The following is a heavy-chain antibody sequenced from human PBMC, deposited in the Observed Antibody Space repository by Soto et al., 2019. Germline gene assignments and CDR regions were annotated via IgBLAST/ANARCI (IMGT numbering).Heavy chain of an antibody. CDR2: ISSSGSTI. V-gene: IGHV3-11*01. D-gene: IGHD3-22*01. CDR3: ARSHLYYDSSGYPDY. Sequence: GGSLRLSCAASGFTFSDYYMSWIRQAPGKGLEWVSYISSSGSTIYYADSVKGRFTISRDNARNSLYLQMNSLRAEDTAVYYCARSHLYYDSSGYPDYWGQGTLVTVS. CDR1: GFTFSDYY. J-gene: IGHJ4*02.